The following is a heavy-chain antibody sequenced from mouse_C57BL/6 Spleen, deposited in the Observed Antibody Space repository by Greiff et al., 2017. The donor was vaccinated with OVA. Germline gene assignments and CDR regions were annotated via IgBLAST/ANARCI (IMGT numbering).Heavy chain of an antibody. V-gene: IGHV3-6*01. J-gene: IGHJ4*01. CDR2: ISYDGSN. CDR1: GYSITSGYY. Sequence: EVKLQESGPGLVKPSQSLSLTCSVTGYSITSGYYWNWIRQFPGNKLEWMGYISYDGSNNYNPSLKNRISITRDTSKNQFFLKLNSVTTEDTATYYCARGYGYDPYAMDYWGQGTSVTVSS. CDR3: ARGYGYDPYAMDY. D-gene: IGHD2-2*01.